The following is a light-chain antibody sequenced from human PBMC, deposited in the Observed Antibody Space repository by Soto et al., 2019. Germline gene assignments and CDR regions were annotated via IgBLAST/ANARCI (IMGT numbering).Light chain of an antibody. J-gene: IGKJ4*01. CDR1: QDIRNE. Sequence: AIQVTQSSSSLSASVGDRVTITCRASQDIRNELSWYQQKPGKAPKFLIFAASNLQSGVPSRFSGSGSGTDFTLTISSLQPEDFATYFCLQDDDYPFTFGGGTKVEIK. CDR3: LQDDDYPFT. V-gene: IGKV1-6*01. CDR2: AAS.